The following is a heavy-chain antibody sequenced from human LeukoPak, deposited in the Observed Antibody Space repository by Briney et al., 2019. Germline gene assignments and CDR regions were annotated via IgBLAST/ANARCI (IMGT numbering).Heavy chain of an antibody. V-gene: IGHV3-73*01. CDR1: GFIFSDSA. Sequence: GGSLRLSCAASGFIFSDSAMHWVRQASGKGLEWVGRIRSKANNYATAYAASVTGRFTISRDDSKNTAYLQMNSLITEDTAVYYCTREPRYYFDSWGQGTLVTVSS. J-gene: IGHJ4*02. CDR2: IRSKANNYAT. CDR3: TREPRYYFDS.